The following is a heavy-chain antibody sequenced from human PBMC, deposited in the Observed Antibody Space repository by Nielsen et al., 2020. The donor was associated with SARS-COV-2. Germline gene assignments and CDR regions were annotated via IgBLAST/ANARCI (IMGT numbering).Heavy chain of an antibody. CDR2: INPDESKT. D-gene: IGHD2/OR15-2a*01. Sequence: GESLKISCAASGFIFSNYRMHWVRQAPGQGLVWVSHINPDESKTTYADSVKGRFTISRDNAKNTLYLQMNSLRAEDTAVYYCARLRDDGYYFDTGPYDYWGQGTPVNVSS. J-gene: IGHJ4*02. CDR1: GFIFSNYR. V-gene: IGHV3-74*03. CDR3: ARLRDDGYYFDTGPYDY.